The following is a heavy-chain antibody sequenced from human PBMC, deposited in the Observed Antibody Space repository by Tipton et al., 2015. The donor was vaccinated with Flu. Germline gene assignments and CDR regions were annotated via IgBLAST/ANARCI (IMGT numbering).Heavy chain of an antibody. CDR1: GFTFSSYG. CDR2: ISSSSSYI. V-gene: IGHV3-21*01. Sequence: VQLVQSGGGVVQPGRSLRLSCAASGFTFSSYGMNWVRQAPGKGPEWVSSISSSSSYIYYADSVKGRFTISRDNVKNSLYLQMNSLSAEDTAVYYCARENGFASAFDIWGQGTMVTVSS. D-gene: IGHD2-8*01. J-gene: IGHJ3*02. CDR3: ARENGFASAFDI.